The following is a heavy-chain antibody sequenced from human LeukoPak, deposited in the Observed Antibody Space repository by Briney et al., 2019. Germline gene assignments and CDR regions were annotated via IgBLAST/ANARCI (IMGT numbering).Heavy chain of an antibody. CDR3: VKERVAGGHYYYAMDV. CDR2: ISWHSDMR. Sequence: PGGSLRLSCAASGFTFDEYTMYWVRQAPGKGLEWVAGISWHSDMRGYADSVRGRFTISRDDAKNSLYLQMDSLRAEDTAQYYCVKERVAGGHYYYAMDVWGQGTTVTVSS. CDR1: GFTFDEYT. D-gene: IGHD2-15*01. J-gene: IGHJ6*02. V-gene: IGHV3-9*01.